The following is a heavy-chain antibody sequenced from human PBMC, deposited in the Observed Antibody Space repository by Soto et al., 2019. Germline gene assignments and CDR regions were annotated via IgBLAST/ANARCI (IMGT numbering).Heavy chain of an antibody. CDR2: IAYDGTIK. Sequence: QEQLVESGGDVVQPGRSLTLSCAASGFTFSANAMHWVRQAPGKGLEWVAVIAYDGTIKIYRDSVKGRFTISRDDSKSTLYLQMNSLSPEDTAVYYCASDKIKGAPDYLDSWGQGTLVTVSS. D-gene: IGHD1-26*01. J-gene: IGHJ4*02. V-gene: IGHV3-30-3*01. CDR3: ASDKIKGAPDYLDS. CDR1: GFTFSANA.